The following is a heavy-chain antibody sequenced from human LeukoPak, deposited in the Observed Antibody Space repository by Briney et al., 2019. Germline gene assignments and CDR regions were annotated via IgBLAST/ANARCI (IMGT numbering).Heavy chain of an antibody. CDR3: AVTYYDILTGYQDLDY. V-gene: IGHV4-59*08. J-gene: IGHJ4*02. CDR1: GGSISSYY. Sequence: SETLSLTCTVSGGSISSYYWSWIRQPPGKGLEWIGYIYYSGSTNYNPSLKSRVTVSVDTSKNQFSLKLSSVTAVDTAVYYCAVTYYDILTGYQDLDYWGQGTLVTVSS. CDR2: IYYSGST. D-gene: IGHD3-9*01.